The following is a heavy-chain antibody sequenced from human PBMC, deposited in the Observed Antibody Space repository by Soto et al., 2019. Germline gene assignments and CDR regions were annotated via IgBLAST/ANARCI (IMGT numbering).Heavy chain of an antibody. CDR1: GFTFSSYG. CDR2: ISSGPVTT. J-gene: IGHJ4*02. Sequence: EVQLVNSGGGLVQPGGSLRLSCVASGFTFSSYGMNWVRQAPGKGLEWVSYISSGPVTTNYADSVKGRFTISRDNAKSSLYLQLNSLRDDDTAVYYCARGGAARPYYWGQGTLVIVSS. CDR3: ARGGAARPYY. V-gene: IGHV3-48*02. D-gene: IGHD2-15*01.